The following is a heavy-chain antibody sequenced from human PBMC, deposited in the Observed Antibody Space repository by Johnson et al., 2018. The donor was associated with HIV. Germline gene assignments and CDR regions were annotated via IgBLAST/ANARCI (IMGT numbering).Heavy chain of an antibody. J-gene: IGHJ3*02. CDR1: GFTFDDYA. CDR2: VNNDGGDT. CDR3: ARALVDDAFDI. D-gene: IGHD1-26*01. V-gene: IGHV3-9*01. Sequence: VQLVESGGGVVQPGKSLRLSCAASGFTFDDYAMHWVRQAPGKGLEWVSRVNNDGGDTIYADSVKGRLTISRDNSKNTLYLQRNSLRAEDTAVYDCARALVDDAFDIWGQGTMVTVSS.